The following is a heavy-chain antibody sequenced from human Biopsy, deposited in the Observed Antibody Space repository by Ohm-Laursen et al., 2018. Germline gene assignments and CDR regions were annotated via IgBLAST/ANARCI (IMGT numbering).Heavy chain of an antibody. CDR2: IHHSGST. J-gene: IGHJ6*02. CDR3: ARMDCSGGSCHYYSYGMDV. CDR1: GVSITAYY. D-gene: IGHD2-15*01. Sequence: SETLSLTCTVSGVSITAYYRSWIRQPPGKGLECIGNIHHSGSTNYNPSLKSRRTISVDPSKNQFSLKLSSVTAADTAVYYCARMDCSGGSCHYYSYGMDVWGQGTTVTVSS. V-gene: IGHV4-4*09.